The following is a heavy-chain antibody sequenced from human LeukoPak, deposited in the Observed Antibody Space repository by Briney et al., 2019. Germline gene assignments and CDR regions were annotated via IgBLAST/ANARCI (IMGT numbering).Heavy chain of an antibody. CDR3: ATVGWGSSGDY. CDR1: GYTSTDYY. Sequence: ASVKVSCKVSGYTSTDYYMHWVQQAPGKGLEWMGLVDPEDGETIYAEKFQGRVTITADTSIDTAYMELSSLRSEDTAVYYCATVGWGSSGDYWGQGTLVTVSS. CDR2: VDPEDGET. J-gene: IGHJ4*02. D-gene: IGHD3-16*01. V-gene: IGHV1-69-2*01.